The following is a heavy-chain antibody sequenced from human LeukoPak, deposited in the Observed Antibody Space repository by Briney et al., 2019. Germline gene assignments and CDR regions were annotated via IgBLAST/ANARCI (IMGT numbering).Heavy chain of an antibody. CDR1: GGSFSTYY. V-gene: IGHV4-34*01. Sequence: PSETLSLTCAIYGGSFSTYYWNWIRQPPGKGLERIGEINHSGSTDYSPSLKSRVTLSVDTSKNQFSLKLSSVTAADTAVYYCAIDTSGRSYWGQGTLVTVSS. CDR2: INHSGST. D-gene: IGHD6-19*01. J-gene: IGHJ4*02. CDR3: AIDTSGRSY.